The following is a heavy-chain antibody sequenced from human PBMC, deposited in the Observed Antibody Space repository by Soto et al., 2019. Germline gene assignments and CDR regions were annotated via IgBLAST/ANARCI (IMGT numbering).Heavy chain of an antibody. CDR3: ARRDYAIDS. D-gene: IGHD4-17*01. CDR1: GDSVATGSYY. J-gene: IGHJ4*02. Sequence: SGTLSLTCKVSGDSVATGSYYWTWIRQPPGKGLEWIGYIYYSGSTNYNPSLESRATICADKWGSHFSLKLTSVTADDTAVYYGARRDYAIDSWGRGTLVTVSS. CDR2: IYYSGST. V-gene: IGHV4-61*03.